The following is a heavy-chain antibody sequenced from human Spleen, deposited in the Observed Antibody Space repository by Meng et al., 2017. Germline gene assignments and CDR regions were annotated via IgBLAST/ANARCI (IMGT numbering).Heavy chain of an antibody. Sequence: VPLGQSGAEVKKPGASGKVSCKASGYTFPDYWLHWVRRAPGQGREWMGRIDPKSGDTHYAQRFQGRVTMTGDTSISTAYMELSVLRSDDTAMYYCARDEDISAAGKLFGDYWGQGTLVTVSS. D-gene: IGHD6-13*01. V-gene: IGHV1-2*06. CDR2: IDPKSGDT. CDR1: GYTFPDYW. CDR3: ARDEDISAAGKLFGDY. J-gene: IGHJ4*02.